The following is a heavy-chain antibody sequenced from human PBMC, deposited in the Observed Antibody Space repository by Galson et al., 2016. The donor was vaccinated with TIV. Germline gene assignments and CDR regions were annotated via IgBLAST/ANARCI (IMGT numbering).Heavy chain of an antibody. CDR3: ARRGREETNEGGLHV. CDR1: GYSFTGSW. CDR2: IYPGDSDT. J-gene: IGHJ6*02. V-gene: IGHV5-51*01. D-gene: IGHD1-1*01. Sequence: QSGAEVKKPGESLKISCKGSGYSFTGSWIDWVRQVPGKGLEWMGVIYPGDSDTKYSPAFHGHVTIAVDTSISTAFLEWSSLKASDTAIYYCARRGREETNEGGLHVWGQGTTVTVSS.